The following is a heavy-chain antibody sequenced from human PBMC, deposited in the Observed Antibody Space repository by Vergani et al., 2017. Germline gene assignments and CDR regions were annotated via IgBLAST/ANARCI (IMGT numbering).Heavy chain of an antibody. D-gene: IGHD5-18*01. Sequence: EVQLLESGGGLVQPGRSLRLSCAASGFTFDDYAMHWVRQAPGKGLEWVSGISWNSGSIGYADSVKGRFTISRDNAKNSLYLQMNSLRAEDTALYYCAKDIGDTAMDYLDYWGQGTLVTVSS. CDR2: ISWNSGSI. V-gene: IGHV3-9*01. CDR1: GFTFDDYA. CDR3: AKDIGDTAMDYLDY. J-gene: IGHJ4*02.